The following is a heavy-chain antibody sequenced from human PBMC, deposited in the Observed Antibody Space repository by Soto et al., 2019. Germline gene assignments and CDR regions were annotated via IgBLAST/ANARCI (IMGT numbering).Heavy chain of an antibody. CDR2: IYHSGST. V-gene: IGHV4-30-2*01. D-gene: IGHD2-15*01. CDR1: GGSISSGGYS. CDR3: ARYCSGGSCYPYGMDV. J-gene: IGHJ6*02. Sequence: SETLSLTCAVSGGSISSGGYSWSWIRQPPWKGLEWIGYIYHSGSTYYNPSLKSRVTISVDRSKNQFSLKLSSVTAADTAVYYCARYCSGGSCYPYGMDVWGQGXTVTVSS.